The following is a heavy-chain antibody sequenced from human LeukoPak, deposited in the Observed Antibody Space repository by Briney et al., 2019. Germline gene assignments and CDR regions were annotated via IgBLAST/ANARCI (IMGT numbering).Heavy chain of an antibody. Sequence: GGSLGLSCAASGFTFGTYAMNWVRQAPGRGLEWVSGISGSAGLTYYADSVKGRFTISRDNSKNMVFLQMNSLRAEDTAVYYCVKDGTWIFNYNFDYWGQGTLVTVSA. CDR3: VKDGTWIFNYNFDY. J-gene: IGHJ4*02. D-gene: IGHD4-11*01. CDR1: GFTFGTYA. CDR2: ISGSAGLT. V-gene: IGHV3-23*01.